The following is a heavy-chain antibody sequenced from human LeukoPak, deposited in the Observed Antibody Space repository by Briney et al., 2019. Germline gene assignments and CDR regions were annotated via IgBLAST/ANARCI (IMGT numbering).Heavy chain of an antibody. CDR2: ISGSGGST. CDR1: GVSLSGYG. D-gene: IGHD2-2*01. V-gene: IGHV3-23*01. Sequence: GGSLRLSCAPSGVSLSGYGMSWGRQAPGKGLGWVSGISGSGGSTYYADSVKGRFTIPRDNSKNTLYLQMNSLRAEDTAVYYCANTRAMTPSDYWGQGTLVTVSS. CDR3: ANTRAMTPSDY. J-gene: IGHJ4*02.